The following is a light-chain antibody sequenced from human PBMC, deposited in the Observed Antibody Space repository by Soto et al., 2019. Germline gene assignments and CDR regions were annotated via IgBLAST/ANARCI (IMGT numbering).Light chain of an antibody. Sequence: QTVVTQPPSVSGAPGQRVTISCTGSSSNFGSGYDVHWYQQLPGTVPRLLIFGNSNRPSGVPDRFSGSRSGTSASLVITGLQAEDEADYYCQSYDSSLSGVVFGGGTKVTVL. CDR3: QSYDSSLSGVV. V-gene: IGLV1-40*01. J-gene: IGLJ2*01. CDR2: GNS. CDR1: SSNFGSGYD.